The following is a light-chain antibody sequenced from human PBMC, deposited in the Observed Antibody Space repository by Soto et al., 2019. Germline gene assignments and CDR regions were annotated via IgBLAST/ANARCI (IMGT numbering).Light chain of an antibody. CDR2: GAS. V-gene: IGKV3-15*01. CDR3: QQYNNWPPIT. Sequence: EIVMTQSPATLSVSPGERATLSCRASQSVSSNLAWYQQKPGQAPMLLIHGASTRASGIPARFSGSGSGTEFTITISSLQSEDFAVYYCQQYNNWPPITFGQGTQLEIK. J-gene: IGKJ5*01. CDR1: QSVSSN.